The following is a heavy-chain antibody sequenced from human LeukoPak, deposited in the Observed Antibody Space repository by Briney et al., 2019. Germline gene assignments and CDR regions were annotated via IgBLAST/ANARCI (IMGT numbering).Heavy chain of an antibody. J-gene: IGHJ5*02. CDR3: ARDRGGLGYSYGNNWFDP. V-gene: IGHV1-2*02. Sequence: ASVKVSCKASGYTFTGYYMHWVRQAPGQGHEWMGWINPNSGGTNYAQKFQGRVTMTRDTSISTAYMELSRLRSDDTAVYYCARDRGGLGYSYGNNWFDPRGQGTLVTVSS. CDR1: GYTFTGYY. D-gene: IGHD5-18*01. CDR2: INPNSGGT.